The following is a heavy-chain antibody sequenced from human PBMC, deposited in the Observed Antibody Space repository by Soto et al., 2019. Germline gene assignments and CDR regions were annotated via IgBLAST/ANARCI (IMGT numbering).Heavy chain of an antibody. CDR3: ATDLRGSSSSWFDP. CDR1: GYTLTELS. Sequence: GASVKVSCKVSGYTLTELSMHWVRQAPGKGLEWMGGFDPEDGETIYAQKFQGRVTMTEDTSTDTAYMELSSLRSEDTAVYYCATDLRGSSSSWFDPWGQGTLVTVSS. V-gene: IGHV1-24*01. CDR2: FDPEDGET. J-gene: IGHJ5*02. D-gene: IGHD6-13*01.